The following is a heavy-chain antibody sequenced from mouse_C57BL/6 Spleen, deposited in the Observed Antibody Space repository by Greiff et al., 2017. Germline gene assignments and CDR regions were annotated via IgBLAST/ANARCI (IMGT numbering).Heavy chain of an antibody. CDR2: INPNNGGT. CDR3: ARGRGLLSYAMDY. J-gene: IGHJ4*01. CDR1: GYTFTDYN. D-gene: IGHD2-10*01. V-gene: IGHV1-22*01. Sequence: VQLKESGPELVKPGASVKMSCKASGYTFTDYNMHWVKQSHGKSLEWIGYINPNNGGTSYNQKFKGKATLTVNKSSSTAYMELRSLTSEDSAVYYCARGRGLLSYAMDYWGQGTSVTVSS.